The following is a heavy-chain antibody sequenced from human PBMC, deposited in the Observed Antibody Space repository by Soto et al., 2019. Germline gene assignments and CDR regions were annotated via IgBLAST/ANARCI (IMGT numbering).Heavy chain of an antibody. D-gene: IGHD3-3*02. CDR3: ARGHFFGKTPHYNWFDA. CDR1: GYRFTSYW. V-gene: IGHV5-51*01. J-gene: IGHJ5*02. CDR2: FYPGDSDT. Sequence: PGESVKMSCKRSGYRFTSYWIGWVRQMPGKALEWMGIFYPGDSDTRYSQSFQGQVTISADKSISTAYLQWSSLKASDTAMYYCARGHFFGKTPHYNWFDAWGQGTLVTVSS.